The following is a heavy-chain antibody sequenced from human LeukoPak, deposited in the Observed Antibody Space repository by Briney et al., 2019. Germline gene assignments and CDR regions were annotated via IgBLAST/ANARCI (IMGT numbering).Heavy chain of an antibody. D-gene: IGHD2-2*01. CDR1: GYSFTSYW. CDR3: ASSPLGYCSSTSCPGDAFDI. CDR2: IYPGDSDT. V-gene: IGHV5-51*01. Sequence: GESLKISCKGSGYSFTSYWIGWVRQMPGKGLEWMGIIYPGDSDTRYSPSFQGQVTISADKSISTAYLQWSSLKASDTAMYYCASSPLGYCSSTSCPGDAFDIWGQGTMVTVSS. J-gene: IGHJ3*02.